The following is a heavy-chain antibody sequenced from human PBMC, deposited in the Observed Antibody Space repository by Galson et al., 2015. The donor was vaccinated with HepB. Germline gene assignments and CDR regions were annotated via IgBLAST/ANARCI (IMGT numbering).Heavy chain of an antibody. CDR3: ARGRGDYYTDY. CDR1: GGSFSSGGYY. Sequence: LSLTCTVSGGSFSSGGYYWSWIRQHPGKGLEWIGYIYYSGSTYYNPSLKSRVTISVDTSKNQFSLKLSSVTAADTAVYYCARGRGDYYTDYWGQGTLVTVSS. D-gene: IGHD3-22*01. V-gene: IGHV4-31*03. CDR2: IYYSGST. J-gene: IGHJ4*02.